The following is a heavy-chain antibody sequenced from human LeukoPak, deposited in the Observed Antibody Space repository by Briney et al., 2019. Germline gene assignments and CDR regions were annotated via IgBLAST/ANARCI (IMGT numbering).Heavy chain of an antibody. V-gene: IGHV3-48*01. Sequence: GGSLRLSCAASGFTFSHSAMNWVRQGPEKGLEWVAYIGTGGSLIVYADSVKGRFTISRDDAQNSVYLQMNSLRAEDTAVYYCARAATTYYYDTSGYYWGQGTLVTVSS. D-gene: IGHD3-22*01. CDR3: ARAATTYYYDTSGYY. CDR1: GFTFSHSA. J-gene: IGHJ4*02. CDR2: IGTGGSLI.